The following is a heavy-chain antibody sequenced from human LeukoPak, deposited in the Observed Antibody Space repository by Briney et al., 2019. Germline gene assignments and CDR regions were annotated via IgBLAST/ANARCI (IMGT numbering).Heavy chain of an antibody. J-gene: IGHJ6*02. CDR2: INSDGTTT. V-gene: IGHV3-74*01. CDR3: ARGNYYGMDV. CDR1: GFTFSSYW. Sequence: GGSLRLSCAASGFTFSSYWMHWVPQAPGKGLLWVSRINSDGTTTYYADSVKGRFTISRDNAKNTLYLQVNSLRAEDTAVYYCARGNYYGMDVWGQGTTVTVSS.